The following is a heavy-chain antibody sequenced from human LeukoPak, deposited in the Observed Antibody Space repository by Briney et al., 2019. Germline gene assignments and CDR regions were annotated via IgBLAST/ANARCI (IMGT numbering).Heavy chain of an antibody. CDR3: ARGEDGYKPLA. D-gene: IGHD5-24*01. Sequence: SETLSLTCTVSGGSISSYYWSWIRQPPGKGLEWIGYFYYSGSTNYNPSLKSRVTISVDTSKNQFSLKLSSVTAADTAVYYCARGEDGYKPLAWGQGTLVTVSS. CDR1: GGSISSYY. J-gene: IGHJ5*02. CDR2: FYYSGST. V-gene: IGHV4-59*01.